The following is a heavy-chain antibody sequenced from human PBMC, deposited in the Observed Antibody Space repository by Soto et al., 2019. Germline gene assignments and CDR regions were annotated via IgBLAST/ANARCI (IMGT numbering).Heavy chain of an antibody. CDR1: GGSISSSSYY. D-gene: IGHD1-20*01. V-gene: IGHV4-39*01. CDR2: IYYSGST. Sequence: ASETLSLTCTVSGGSISSSSYYWGWIRQPPGKGLEWIGSIYYSGSTYYNPSLKSRVTISVDTSKNQFSLKLSSVTAADTAVYYCARQGIMTDLDYWGQGTLVTVSS. CDR3: ARQGIMTDLDY. J-gene: IGHJ4*02.